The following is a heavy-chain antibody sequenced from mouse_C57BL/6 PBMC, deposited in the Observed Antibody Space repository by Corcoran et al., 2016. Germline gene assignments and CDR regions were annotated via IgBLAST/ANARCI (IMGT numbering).Heavy chain of an antibody. J-gene: IGHJ4*01. V-gene: IGHV1-76*01. CDR3: ARDYYYAMDY. Sequence: QVQLKQSGAELVRHGASVKLSCKASGYTFTDYYINWVKQRPGQGLEWIARIYPGSGNTYYNEKFKGKATLTAEKSSSTAYMQLSSLTSEDSAVYFCARDYYYAMDYWGQGTSVTVSS. CDR1: GYTFTDYY. CDR2: IYPGSGNT.